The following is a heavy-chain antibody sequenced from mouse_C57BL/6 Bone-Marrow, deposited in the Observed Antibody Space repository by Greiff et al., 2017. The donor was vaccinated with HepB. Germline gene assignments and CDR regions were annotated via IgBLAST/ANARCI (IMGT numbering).Heavy chain of an antibody. J-gene: IGHJ3*01. CDR3: AGDSSSFRCYSAWFSY. D-gene: IGHD1-1*01. CDR2: ITHSGET. V-gene: IGHV12-3*01. CDR1: GFPITSGYY. Sequence: VKLMESGPGLVKPSQSLFLTCSITGFPITSGYYWIWIRQSPGKPLEWMGYITHSGETFYNPTLQSPISITRETSKNQFFLQLNSVTTEDTAMYYCAGDSSSFRCYSAWFSYWGHWTLVTFSA.